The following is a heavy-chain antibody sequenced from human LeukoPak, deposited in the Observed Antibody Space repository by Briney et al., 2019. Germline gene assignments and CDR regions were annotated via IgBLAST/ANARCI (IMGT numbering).Heavy chain of an antibody. J-gene: IGHJ3*01. CDR3: ASAIAIPAWAFDL. D-gene: IGHD6-13*01. CDR1: GGSISSYY. CDR2: IYYSGST. V-gene: IGHV4-59*01. Sequence: SETLSLTCTVSGGSISSYYWSWIRQPPGKGLEWIGYIYYSGSTNYNPSLKSRVTISLDTYKNQFSPKLNSVTAANTAVYYCASAIAIPAWAFDLWGQGTVVTVSS.